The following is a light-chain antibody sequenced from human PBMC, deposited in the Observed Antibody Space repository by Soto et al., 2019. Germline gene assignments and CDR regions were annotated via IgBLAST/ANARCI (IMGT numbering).Light chain of an antibody. CDR2: AAS. V-gene: IGKV1-39*01. CDR1: QSISNY. CDR3: QQSYSTPTIT. J-gene: IGKJ5*01. Sequence: DIQITQSPSSLPASVGDRVTITCRASQSISNYLNWYQQKPGKAPKLLIYAASSLQSGVPSRFSGSGSGTDLTLTISSLQPEDFATYYCQQSYSTPTITFGQGTRLEIK.